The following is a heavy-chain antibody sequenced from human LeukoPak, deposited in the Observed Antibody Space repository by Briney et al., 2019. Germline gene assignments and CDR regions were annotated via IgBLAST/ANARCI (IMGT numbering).Heavy chain of an antibody. CDR2: IIPILGIA. Sequence: ASVKVSCKASGYTFTSYGISWVRQAPGQGLEWMGRIIPILGIANYAQKFQGRVTITADKSTSTAYMELSSLRSEDTAVYYCARDPRTYYDFWSGYSDNDGYWGQGTLVTVSS. D-gene: IGHD3-3*01. CDR3: ARDPRTYYDFWSGYSDNDGY. CDR1: GYTFTSYG. J-gene: IGHJ4*02. V-gene: IGHV1-69*04.